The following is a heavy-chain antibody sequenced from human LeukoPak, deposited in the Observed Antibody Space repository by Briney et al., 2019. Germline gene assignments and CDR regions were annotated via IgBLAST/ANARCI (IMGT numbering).Heavy chain of an antibody. J-gene: IGHJ4*02. CDR2: IYPGDSDT. V-gene: IGHV5-51*01. D-gene: IGHD3-3*01. CDR1: GYSFTSYW. CDR3: ARHRGYYDFWSRYFDY. Sequence: PGESLKISCKGSGYSFTSYWIGWVRQMPGKGLEWMGIIYPGDSDTRYSPSFQGQVTISADKSINTAYLQWSSLKASDTVMYYCARHRGYYDFWSRYFDYWGQGTLVTVSS.